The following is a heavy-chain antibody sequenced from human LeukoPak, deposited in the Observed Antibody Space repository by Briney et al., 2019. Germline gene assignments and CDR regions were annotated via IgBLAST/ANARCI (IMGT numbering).Heavy chain of an antibody. CDR2: ISYDGSNK. D-gene: IGHD6-13*01. Sequence: GRSLRLSCAASGFTFSSYGMHWVRQAPGKGLEWVAVISYDGSNKYYADSVKGRFTISRDNSKNTLYLQMNSLRAEDTAVYYCAKVPQQLGNDAFDIWGQGTMVTVSS. J-gene: IGHJ3*02. V-gene: IGHV3-30*18. CDR3: AKVPQQLGNDAFDI. CDR1: GFTFSSYG.